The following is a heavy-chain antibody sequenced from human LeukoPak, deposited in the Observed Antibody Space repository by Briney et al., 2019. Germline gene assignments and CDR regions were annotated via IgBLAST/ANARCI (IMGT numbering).Heavy chain of an antibody. CDR3: GGYSDTY. D-gene: IGHD4-23*01. J-gene: IGHJ4*02. V-gene: IGHV3-15*01. CDR2: IRKTTDGGTT. CDR1: GFTVSSNY. Sequence: GGSLRLSCAASGFTVSSNYMNWVRQAPGKGLEWVGRIRKTTDGGTTDYTAPVRGRFTISRDGSKNTLYLEMNSLKTEDTAVYYCGGYSDTYWGQGTLVTVSS.